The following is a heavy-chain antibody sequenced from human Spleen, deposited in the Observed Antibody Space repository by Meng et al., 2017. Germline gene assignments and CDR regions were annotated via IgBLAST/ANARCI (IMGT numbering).Heavy chain of an antibody. J-gene: IGHJ3*02. CDR2: INHSRST. Sequence: SETLSLTCAVYGGSFSGFFWRWIRQPPGKGLECIVEINHSRSTNYNPSLKSRLTISVDPSKNQFSLRLSSVTAADTAVYYCARAPTYCSGGSCYSGGAFDIWGQGTMVTVSS. CDR3: ARAPTYCSGGSCYSGGAFDI. D-gene: IGHD2-15*01. V-gene: IGHV4-34*01. CDR1: GGSFSGFF.